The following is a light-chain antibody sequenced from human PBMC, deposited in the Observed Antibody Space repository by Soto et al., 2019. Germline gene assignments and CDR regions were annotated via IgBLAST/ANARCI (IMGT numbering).Light chain of an antibody. CDR3: QQYNNWPPTWT. CDR2: DAS. Sequence: EKVMTQSPPPPSVSPRGRATLSFTAIQTIGSNLAWYQQKPGQPPRLLIYDASTRATDIPARFTGSGSGTEFTLTISSLQSEDFAVYYCQQYNNWPPTWTFGQGTKVDI. J-gene: IGKJ1*01. CDR1: QTIGSN. V-gene: IGKV3-15*01.